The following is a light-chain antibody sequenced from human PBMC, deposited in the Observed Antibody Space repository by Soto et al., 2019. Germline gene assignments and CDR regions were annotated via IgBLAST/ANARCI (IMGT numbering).Light chain of an antibody. CDR2: EVS. J-gene: IGLJ1*01. V-gene: IGLV2-14*01. CDR3: SSYTRSSTYV. Sequence: QSVLTQPASVSGSPGQSITISCTGTSSDVGGYNYVSWYQQHPGKSPKLMIFEVSNRPSGVSNRFSGSKSGNTASLTISGLQAEDEADYHCSSYTRSSTYVFGTGTKLTVL. CDR1: SSDVGGYNY.